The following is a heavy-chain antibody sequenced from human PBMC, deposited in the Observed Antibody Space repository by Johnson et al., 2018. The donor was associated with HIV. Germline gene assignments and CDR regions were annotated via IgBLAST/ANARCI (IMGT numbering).Heavy chain of an antibody. Sequence: QMQLVESGGGVVQPGRSLRLSCAASGFTFSSFPIHWVRQAPGKGLEWVAVISFDGSKKYYGDSVKGRFTVSRDNSKSTLYLQMNSLRAEDTAVYYCARDRGGPVRDDAFDIWGQGTMVTVSS. V-gene: IGHV3-30*04. CDR2: ISFDGSKK. D-gene: IGHD3-10*01. J-gene: IGHJ3*02. CDR3: ARDRGGPVRDDAFDI. CDR1: GFTFSSFP.